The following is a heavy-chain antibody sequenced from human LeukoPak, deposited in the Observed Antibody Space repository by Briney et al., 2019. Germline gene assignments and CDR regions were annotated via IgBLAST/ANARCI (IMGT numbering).Heavy chain of an antibody. V-gene: IGHV1-58*02. D-gene: IGHD3-3*01. CDR3: ATNSADYNFWSGYYSFDY. CDR2: IVVDSGNT. CDR1: GLTFTNSA. J-gene: IGHJ4*02. Sequence: GTSVKVSCKASGLTFTNSAMQWVRQARGQRLGWIGWIVVDSGNTNYAQKFQERVTITRDMSTTTAYMELSSLRCEDTAVYYCATNSADYNFWSGYYSFDYWGQGTLVTVSS.